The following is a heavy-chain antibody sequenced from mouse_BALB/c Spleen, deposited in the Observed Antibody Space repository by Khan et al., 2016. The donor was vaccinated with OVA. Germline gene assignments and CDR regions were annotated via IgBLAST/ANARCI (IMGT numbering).Heavy chain of an antibody. D-gene: IGHD2-3*01. CDR2: ISTYSGNT. CDR3: ARPAYDGYYDY. CDR1: GYTFTDYA. V-gene: IGHV1S137*01. Sequence: QVQLKESGPELVRPGVSVKISCKGSGYTFTDYAMYWVKQSHAKSLEWIGLISTYSGNTNYNQKFRGKATMTVDKSSSKAYMELARLTSEDSAIYYCARPAYDGYYDYWGHGTTLTVSS. J-gene: IGHJ2*01.